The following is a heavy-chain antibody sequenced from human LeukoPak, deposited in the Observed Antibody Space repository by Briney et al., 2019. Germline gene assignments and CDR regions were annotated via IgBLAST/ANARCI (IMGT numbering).Heavy chain of an antibody. Sequence: GGSLRLSCAASGFTFSSYAMHWVRQAPGKGLEWVAVISYDGSNKYYADSVKGRFTISRDNSKNTLYLQMNSLRAEDTAVYYCASDGYDSSDPLAYWGQGTLVTVSS. V-gene: IGHV3-30-3*01. J-gene: IGHJ4*02. CDR1: GFTFSSYA. CDR3: ASDGYDSSDPLAY. CDR2: ISYDGSNK. D-gene: IGHD3-22*01.